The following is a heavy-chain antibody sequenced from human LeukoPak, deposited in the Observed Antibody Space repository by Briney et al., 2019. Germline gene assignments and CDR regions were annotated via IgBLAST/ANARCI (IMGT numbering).Heavy chain of an antibody. CDR3: ARNFDSVTSAFAY. Sequence: PGGSLRLSCATSGFTFSNYNMNWVRQAPGKGLEWVSTISSSGRYIYYAESVKGRFIISRDNTNSSLFLQMNSPRAEDTAVYFCARNFDSVTSAFAYWGQGSLVTVSS. CDR1: GFTFSNYN. V-gene: IGHV3-21*01. D-gene: IGHD3-16*01. CDR2: ISSSGRYI. J-gene: IGHJ4*02.